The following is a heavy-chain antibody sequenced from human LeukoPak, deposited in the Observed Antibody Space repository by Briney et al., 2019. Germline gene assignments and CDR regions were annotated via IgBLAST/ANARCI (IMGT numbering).Heavy chain of an antibody. CDR1: GFTFSRYS. CDR2: ISSGSSTL. CDR3: AKDGGDSGYVFDN. V-gene: IGHV3-48*02. D-gene: IGHD3-22*01. Sequence: GGCLRLSCAASGFTFSRYSMNWVRQAPGKGLEWVSYISSGSSTLYYADSVQGRFTISRDNAKNSLYLQMNSLRDEDTAVYYCAKDGGDSGYVFDNWGQGTLVTVSS. J-gene: IGHJ4*02.